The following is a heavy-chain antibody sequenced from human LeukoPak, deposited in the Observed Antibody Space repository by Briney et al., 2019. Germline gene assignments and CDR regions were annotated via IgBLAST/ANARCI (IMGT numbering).Heavy chain of an antibody. J-gene: IGHJ6*03. CDR1: GYTFTSYY. D-gene: IGHD3-3*01. CDR3: ARVGPGPLKIQNEYYDFWSGQNYYYYYYMDV. CDR2: INTNTGNP. V-gene: IGHV7-4-1*02. Sequence: GASVKVSCKASGYTFTSYYMHWVRQAPGQGLEWMGWINTNTGNPTYAQGFTGRFVFSLDTSVSTAYLQISSLKAEDTAVYYCARVGPGPLKIQNEYYDFWSGQNYYYYYYMDVWGKGTTVTDSS.